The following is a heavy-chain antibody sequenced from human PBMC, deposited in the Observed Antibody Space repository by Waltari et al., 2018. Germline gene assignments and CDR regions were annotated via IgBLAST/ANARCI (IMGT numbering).Heavy chain of an antibody. Sequence: QVTLKESGPALVKPTQTLTLTCTFSGFSLSTSGMRVSWIRQPTGKALEWLARIDWDDDKFYSTSLKTMLTISKDTSKNQVVLTMTNMDPVDTATYYCARIYCSGGSCHDAFDIWGQGTMVTVSS. J-gene: IGHJ3*02. CDR3: ARIYCSGGSCHDAFDI. V-gene: IGHV2-70*04. D-gene: IGHD2-15*01. CDR1: GFSLSTSGMR. CDR2: IDWDDDK.